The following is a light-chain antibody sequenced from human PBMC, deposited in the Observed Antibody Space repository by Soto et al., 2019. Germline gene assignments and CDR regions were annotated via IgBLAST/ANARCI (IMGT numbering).Light chain of an antibody. CDR3: CSYAPSSTYV. V-gene: IGLV2-23*01. CDR1: SRDVGGYNY. J-gene: IGLJ1*01. CDR2: EGS. Sequence: QSVLTQPASVSGSPGQSITISCTGTSRDVGGYNYVSWYQQHPGKAPKLMIYEGSKRPSGVSNRFSGSKSANTASLTISGLQADDAADYYCCSYAPSSTYVFGAGTKLTVL.